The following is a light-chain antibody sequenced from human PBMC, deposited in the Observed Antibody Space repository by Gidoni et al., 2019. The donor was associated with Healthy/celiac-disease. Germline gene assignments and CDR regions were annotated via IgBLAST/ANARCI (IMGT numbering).Light chain of an antibody. CDR3: QQYNSFPWT. V-gene: IGKV1-5*03. CDR1: QSISSW. CDR2: KAS. Sequence: DIQMTQSPSTLSASVGDRVTITCRASQSISSWLAWYQQKPGKAPKLLIYKASSLESGVPSRFSGSGSGTEFTLTISSLQPDDFATYYCQQYNSFPWTFGQXTKLEIK. J-gene: IGKJ2*02.